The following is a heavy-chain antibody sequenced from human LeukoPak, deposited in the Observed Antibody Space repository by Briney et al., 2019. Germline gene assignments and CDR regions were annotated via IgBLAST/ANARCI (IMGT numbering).Heavy chain of an antibody. D-gene: IGHD3-3*01. CDR3: ARGLRFLEWFLDY. CDR2: ISPNSGGT. V-gene: IGHV1-2*02. CDR1: GYTFTGYY. J-gene: IGHJ4*02. Sequence: ASVKVSCKASGYTFTGYYMHWVRQAPGQGLEWMGWISPNSGGTNYAQKFQGRVTMTRDTSISTAYMELSRLRSDDTAVYYCARGLRFLEWFLDYWGQGTLVTVSS.